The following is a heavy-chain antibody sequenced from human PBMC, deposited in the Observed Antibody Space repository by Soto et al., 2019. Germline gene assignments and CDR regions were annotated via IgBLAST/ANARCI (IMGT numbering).Heavy chain of an antibody. V-gene: IGHV3-30-3*01. CDR2: ISYDGSNK. J-gene: IGHJ6*02. CDR1: GFTFSSYA. D-gene: IGHD3-22*01. CDR3: ARVLRDSHQVYDSSGYYYGYYYYYYGMDV. Sequence: QVQLVESGGGVVQPGRSLRLSCAASGFTFSSYAMHWVRQAPGKGLEWVAVISYDGSNKYYADSVKGRFTISRDNSKNTLYLQMNSLRAEDTAVYYCARVLRDSHQVYDSSGYYYGYYYYYYGMDVWGQGPTVTVSS.